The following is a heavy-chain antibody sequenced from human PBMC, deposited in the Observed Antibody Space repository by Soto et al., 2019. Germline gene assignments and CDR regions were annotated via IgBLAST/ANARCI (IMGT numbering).Heavy chain of an antibody. J-gene: IGHJ4*02. CDR1: GFTFSSYA. CDR2: ISYDGSNK. Sequence: QVQLVESGGGVVQPGRSLRLSCAASGFTFSSYAIHWVRQAPGKGLEWVAVISYDGSNKYYADSVKGRFTISRDNSKNTLYLQMNSLRAEDTAVYYCARDFREAMVLFADYWGQGTLVTVSS. V-gene: IGHV3-30-3*01. D-gene: IGHD5-18*01. CDR3: ARDFREAMVLFADY.